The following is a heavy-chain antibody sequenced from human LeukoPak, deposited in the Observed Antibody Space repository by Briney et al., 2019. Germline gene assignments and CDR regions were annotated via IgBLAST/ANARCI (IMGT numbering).Heavy chain of an antibody. J-gene: IGHJ6*03. CDR2: IIPIFGTA. CDR1: GGTFSSYA. D-gene: IGHD6-6*01. V-gene: IGHV1-69*05. Sequence: SVKVSCKASGGTFSSYAIIWVRQAPGQGLEWVGGIIPIFGTANYAQKFQGRVTITTDESTSTAYMELSSLRSEDTAVYYCASGRYSSSSHYYYYMDVWGKGTTVTVSS. CDR3: ASGRYSSSSHYYYYMDV.